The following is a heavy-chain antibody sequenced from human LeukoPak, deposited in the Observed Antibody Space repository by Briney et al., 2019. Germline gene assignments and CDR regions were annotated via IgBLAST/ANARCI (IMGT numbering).Heavy chain of an antibody. CDR1: GGSFSGYY. J-gene: IGHJ6*02. V-gene: IGHV4-34*01. CDR3: ARAVYATPPRYYYYYGMDV. D-gene: IGHD2-8*01. Sequence: SETLSLTCAVYGGSFSGYYWSWIRQPPGKGLEWIGEINHSGSTNYNPSLKSRVTISVDTSKYQFSLKLSSVTAADTAVYYCARAVYATPPRYYYYYGMDVWGQGTTVTVSS. CDR2: INHSGST.